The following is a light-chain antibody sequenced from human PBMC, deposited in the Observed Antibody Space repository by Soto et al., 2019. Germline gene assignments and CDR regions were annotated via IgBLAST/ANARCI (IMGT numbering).Light chain of an antibody. CDR1: HNVSSS. V-gene: IGKV3-15*01. J-gene: IGKJ2*01. CDR3: QQYNNWPRT. CDR2: GAS. Sequence: EIVMTQSPATLSVSLGERATLSCRASHNVSSSLAWYQQTPGQAPRLLIYGASIRATGISPRFGGRGSGTEFTLTISGLQSEDFAVYYCQQYNNWPRTFGQGTRLEIK.